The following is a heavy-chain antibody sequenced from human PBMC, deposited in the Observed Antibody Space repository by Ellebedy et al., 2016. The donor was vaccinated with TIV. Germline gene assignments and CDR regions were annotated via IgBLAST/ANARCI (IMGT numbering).Heavy chain of an antibody. J-gene: IGHJ4*02. CDR2: SRKNTDNYIT. D-gene: IGHD6-25*01. Sequence: PGGSLRLSCAASGLTFSDHYVDWVRQAPGKGLEWVGRSRKNTDNYITDYAASVKGRFTISRDDSKNSAYLQMNNLKIEDTAAYYCAAAAFSHWGQGTLVTVSS. V-gene: IGHV3-72*01. CDR3: AAAAFSH. CDR1: GLTFSDHY.